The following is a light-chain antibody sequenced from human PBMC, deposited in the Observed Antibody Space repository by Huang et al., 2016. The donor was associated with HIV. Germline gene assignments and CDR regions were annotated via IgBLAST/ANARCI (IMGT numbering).Light chain of an antibody. Sequence: EIVMTQSPATLSVSPGERATLSCRASQSVRSNLAWYQQKPGQAPRYLIYGAATRATAIQARFIGSGSGTEFTLTISSLQSEDFAVYYCQQYGDWPWTFGQGTKVEIK. CDR1: QSVRSN. J-gene: IGKJ1*01. CDR3: QQYGDWPWT. CDR2: GAA. V-gene: IGKV3-15*01.